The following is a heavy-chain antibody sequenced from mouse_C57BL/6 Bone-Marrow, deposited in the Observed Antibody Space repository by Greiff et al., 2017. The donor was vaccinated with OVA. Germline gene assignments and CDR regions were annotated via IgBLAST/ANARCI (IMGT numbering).Heavy chain of an antibody. J-gene: IGHJ2*01. V-gene: IGHV1-64*01. CDR2: IHPNSGST. CDR1: GYTFTSYW. CDR3: GRWYYGSSYYFDY. D-gene: IGHD1-1*01. Sequence: VQLQQPGAELVKPGASVKLSCKASGYTFTSYWMHWVKQRPGQGLEWIGMIHPNSGSTNYNEKFKSKATLTVDKSSSTAYMQLSSLTSEDSAVYYCGRWYYGSSYYFDYWGQGTTLTVSS.